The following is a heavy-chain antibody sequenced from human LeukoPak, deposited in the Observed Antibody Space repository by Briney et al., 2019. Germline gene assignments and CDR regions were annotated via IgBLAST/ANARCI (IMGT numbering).Heavy chain of an antibody. CDR2: TYPDDSDT. CDR3: ARTVSPAVTFFDH. D-gene: IGHD4-17*01. V-gene: IGHV5-51*01. CDR1: GYLFTSYW. J-gene: IGHJ4*02. Sequence: GGSLQISCKASGYLFTSYWIGGGRPGPGKGLEWMGITYPDDSDTRYSPSFQGQVTISADKSITTAYLQWSSLKASDTAIYYCARTVSPAVTFFDHWGQGTLVTVSS.